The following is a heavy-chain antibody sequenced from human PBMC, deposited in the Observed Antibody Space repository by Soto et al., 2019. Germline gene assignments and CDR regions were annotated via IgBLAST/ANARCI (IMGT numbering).Heavy chain of an antibody. CDR1: GYTFTSYY. CDR3: ARAQVREQWLVPYSL. J-gene: IGHJ4*02. Sequence: GASVKVSCKASGYTFTSYYMHWVRQAPGQGLEWKGIINPSGGSTSYAQKFQGRVTMTRDTSTSTVYMELISLRSEDTAVYYCARAQVREQWLVPYSLWGQGTLVTVSS. D-gene: IGHD6-19*01. CDR2: INPSGGST. V-gene: IGHV1-46*01.